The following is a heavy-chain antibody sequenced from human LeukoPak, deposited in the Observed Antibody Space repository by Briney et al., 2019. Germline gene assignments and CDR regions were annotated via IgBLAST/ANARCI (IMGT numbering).Heavy chain of an antibody. CDR3: TPNLFDY. V-gene: IGHV3-15*07. J-gene: IGHJ4*02. Sequence: GGSLRLSCVASGFSFTGVWMNWVRQAPGKGLEWVGRIKSKTEGEATDYAAPVKGRFSISRDDSKNTLYLQMNSLKTEDTAVYYCTPNLFDYWGQGTLVTVSS. CDR2: IKSKTEGEAT. CDR1: GFSFTGVW.